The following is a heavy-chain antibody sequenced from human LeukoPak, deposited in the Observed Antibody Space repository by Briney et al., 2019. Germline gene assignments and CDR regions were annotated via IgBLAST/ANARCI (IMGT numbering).Heavy chain of an antibody. D-gene: IGHD6-13*01. CDR1: GGSFSGYY. V-gene: IGHV4-34*01. CDR3: ARGPGPKGVAAAGPQAYNWFDP. J-gene: IGHJ5*02. Sequence: SETLSLTCAAYGGSFSGYYWSWIRQPPGKGLEWIGEINHSGSTNYNPSLKSRVTLSVHTSNNQFSLKPSSRTAADTAVYYCARGPGPKGVAAAGPQAYNWFDPWGQGTLVTVSS. CDR2: INHSGST.